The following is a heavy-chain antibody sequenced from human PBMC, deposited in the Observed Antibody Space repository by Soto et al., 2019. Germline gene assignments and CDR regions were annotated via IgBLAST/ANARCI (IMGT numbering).Heavy chain of an antibody. CDR3: ARRFCSTATCDSWFDP. Sequence: GESLKISCTGFGYTFTTFWISWVRQMPGKGLAWMGRIDPRDSHVNYSPSFQGHVTISVGKSINTAYLQWGSLKASDTAIYYCARRFCSTATCDSWFDPWGQGTLVTVSS. CDR2: IDPRDSHV. D-gene: IGHD2-2*01. J-gene: IGHJ5*02. V-gene: IGHV5-10-1*01. CDR1: GYTFTTFW.